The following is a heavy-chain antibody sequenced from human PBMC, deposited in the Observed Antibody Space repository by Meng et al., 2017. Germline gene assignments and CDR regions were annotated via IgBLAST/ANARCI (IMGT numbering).Heavy chain of an antibody. CDR1: GFTFSSYA. J-gene: IGHJ4*02. V-gene: IGHV3-30*01. Sequence: QVLQVESGGGVVQPGRALGPSRTASGFTFSSYAMHWVRQAPGKGLEWVAVISYDGSNKYYADSVKGRFTISRDNSKNTLYLQMNSLRAEDTAVYYCAFSYGSGSYNYWGQGTLVTVSS. CDR2: ISYDGSNK. D-gene: IGHD3-10*01. CDR3: AFSYGSGSYNY.